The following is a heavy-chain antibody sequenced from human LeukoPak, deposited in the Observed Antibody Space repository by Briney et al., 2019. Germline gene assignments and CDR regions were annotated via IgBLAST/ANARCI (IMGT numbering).Heavy chain of an antibody. D-gene: IGHD4-17*01. CDR1: GFTFSSYA. V-gene: IGHV3-30*04. Sequence: GRSLRLSCAASGFTFSSYAMHWVRQAPGKGLKWVAVIADDGSNKYYADSVKGRFTISRDNSNNTLYLQMNSLRADDTAVYHCAKEVLDYEIPYWYFDLWGRGTLVTVSS. J-gene: IGHJ2*01. CDR2: IADDGSNK. CDR3: AKEVLDYEIPYWYFDL.